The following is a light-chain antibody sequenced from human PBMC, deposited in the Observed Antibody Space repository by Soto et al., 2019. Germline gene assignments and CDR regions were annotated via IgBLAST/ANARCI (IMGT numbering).Light chain of an antibody. CDR2: TAG. J-gene: IGKJ2*01. Sequence: IQMTQSPSSLSASVGDRVTITCRASQRITTYLNWYQQKPGKAPKLLISTAGTLQGGVPSRFIGSGSGTDFTLTLTALRPEDFATYFCQQTYSTPYTFGLGTKLEIK. V-gene: IGKV1-39*01. CDR1: QRITTY. CDR3: QQTYSTPYT.